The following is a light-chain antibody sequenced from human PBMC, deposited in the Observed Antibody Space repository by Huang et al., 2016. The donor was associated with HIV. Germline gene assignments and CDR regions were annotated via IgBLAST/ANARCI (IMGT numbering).Light chain of an antibody. V-gene: IGKV2-30*02. CDR3: MQGTHWPPGT. J-gene: IGKJ1*01. Sequence: DVIMTQSPLLLPVTLGQPAAISCRSSQTLVHTDGNTYLYWCLQRPGQSPRRLIYKVSNRDSGVPDRFIGSGSGIEFTLTISRVEAEDVGIYYCMQGTHWPPGTFGQGTNMEIK. CDR2: KVS. CDR1: QTLVHTDGNTY.